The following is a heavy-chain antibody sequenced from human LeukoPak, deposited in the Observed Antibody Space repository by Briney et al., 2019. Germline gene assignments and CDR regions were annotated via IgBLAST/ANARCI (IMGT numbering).Heavy chain of an antibody. V-gene: IGHV4-4*07. J-gene: IGHJ5*02. CDR1: GVSISSYY. CDR3: ARDTNTQPLYYYGSGSFNWFDP. CDR2: IYTSGST. Sequence: SETLSLTCTVSGVSISSYYWSWIRQPAGKGLEWIGRIYTSGSTNYNPSLKSRVTMSVDTSKTQFYLKLSSVTAADTAVYYCARDTNTQPLYYYGSGSFNWFDPWGQGTLVTVSS. D-gene: IGHD3-10*01.